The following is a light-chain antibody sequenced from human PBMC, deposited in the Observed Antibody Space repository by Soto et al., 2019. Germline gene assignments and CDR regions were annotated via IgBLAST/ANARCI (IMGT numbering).Light chain of an antibody. CDR2: DVS. CDR1: SSDVGGYNY. CDR3: SSYTSSSTL. V-gene: IGLV2-14*01. Sequence: QSVLTQPASVSGSPGQWITISCTGTSSDVGGYNYVSWYQQHPGKAPKLMIYDVSNRPSGVSNRFSGSKSGNTASLTISGLQAEDEADYYCSSYTSSSTLFGTGTKITVL. J-gene: IGLJ1*01.